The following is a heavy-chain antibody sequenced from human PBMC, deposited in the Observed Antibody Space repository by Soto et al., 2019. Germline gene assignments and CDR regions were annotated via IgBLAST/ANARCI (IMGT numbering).Heavy chain of an antibody. D-gene: IGHD3-22*01. J-gene: IGHJ4*02. V-gene: IGHV3-33*01. CDR2: IWYDGSNK. CDR3: ARDKDYYDSSGYSDFDY. Sequence: GGSLRLSCAASGFTFSSYGMHWVRQAPGKGLEGVAVIWYDGSNKYYADSVKGRFTISRDNSKNTLYLQMNSLRAEDTAVYYCARDKDYYDSSGYSDFDYWGQGTLVTVSS. CDR1: GFTFSSYG.